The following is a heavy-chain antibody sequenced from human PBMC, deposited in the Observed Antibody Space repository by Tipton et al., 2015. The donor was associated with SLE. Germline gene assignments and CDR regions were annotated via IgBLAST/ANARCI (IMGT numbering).Heavy chain of an antibody. CDR2: IYYSGST. V-gene: IGHV4-34*01. D-gene: IGHD3-9*01. Sequence: GLVKPSETLSLTCAVYGGSFSDYYWGWIRQPPGKGLEWIGNIYYSGSTYYNPSLKSRVTVPVDTSKNQLSLKLSSVTAADTAVYYCARAGAYYDILTGYPYYFEYWGQGTLVTVSS. J-gene: IGHJ4*02. CDR1: GGSFSDYY. CDR3: ARAGAYYDILTGYPYYFEY.